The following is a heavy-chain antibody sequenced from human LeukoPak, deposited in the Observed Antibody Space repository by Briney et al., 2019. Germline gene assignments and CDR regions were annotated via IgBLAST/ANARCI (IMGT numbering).Heavy chain of an antibody. CDR2: IYYSGST. D-gene: IGHD2-21*02. CDR1: GGSISSISSSSYF. V-gene: IGHV4-39*01. CDR3: ARPGAYCGGDCYFDY. J-gene: IGHJ4*02. Sequence: SETLSHTCTVSGGSISSISSSSYFWGWIRQPPGKGLEWIGSIYYSGSTYYNPSLKSRVTISVDTSKNQFSLKLSSVTAADTAVYYCARPGAYCGGDCYFDYWGQGTLVTVSS.